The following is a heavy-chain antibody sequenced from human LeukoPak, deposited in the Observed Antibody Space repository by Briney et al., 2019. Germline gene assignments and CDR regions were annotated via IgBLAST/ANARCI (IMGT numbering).Heavy chain of an antibody. CDR2: INHSGST. D-gene: IGHD6-19*01. V-gene: IGHV4-34*01. CDR1: GGSFSGYY. J-gene: IGHJ4*02. Sequence: SETLSLTCAVYGGSFSGYYWSWIRQPPRKGLEWIGEINHSGSTNYNPSLKRRVTISVDTFKNQFSLKLSSVTAADTAVYYCARGGPGRIAVASVDYWGQGTLVTVSS. CDR3: ARGGPGRIAVASVDY.